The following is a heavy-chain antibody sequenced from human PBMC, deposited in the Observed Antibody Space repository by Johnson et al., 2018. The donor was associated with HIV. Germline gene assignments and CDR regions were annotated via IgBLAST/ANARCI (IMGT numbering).Heavy chain of an antibody. D-gene: IGHD6-13*01. Sequence: QVHLVESGGGVVQPGRSLRLSCAASGFTFSSYAMHWVRQAPGKGLEWVAVISYDGSNKYYADSVKGRFTISRDNSKNTLYLQMNSLRAEDTAGYDCDYGYSSSWGGLGHAFDIWGQGTMVTVSS. CDR1: GFTFSSYA. CDR3: DYGYSSSWGGLGHAFDI. J-gene: IGHJ3*02. CDR2: ISYDGSNK. V-gene: IGHV3-30*04.